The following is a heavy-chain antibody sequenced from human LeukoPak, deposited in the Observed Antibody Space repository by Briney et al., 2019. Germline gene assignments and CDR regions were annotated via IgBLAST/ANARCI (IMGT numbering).Heavy chain of an antibody. CDR3: ARERLVAGDRSGAFDI. J-gene: IGHJ3*02. Sequence: GGSLRLSCAASGFTFSSYWMSWVRQAPGKGLEWVSVIYSGGSIYYTDSVKGRFTISRDSSKNTLYLQMNSLRAEDTAMYHCARERLVAGDRSGAFDIWGQGTMVTVSS. D-gene: IGHD6-19*01. V-gene: IGHV3-53*01. CDR1: GFTFSSYW. CDR2: IYSGGSI.